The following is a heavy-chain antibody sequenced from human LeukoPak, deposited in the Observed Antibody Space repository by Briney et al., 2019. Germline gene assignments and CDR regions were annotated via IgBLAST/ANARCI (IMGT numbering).Heavy chain of an antibody. CDR3: ARAPYGGYYGSDG. CDR1: GGFISIDY. V-gene: IGHV4-59*01. J-gene: IGHJ6*02. CDR2: IYYSGGT. Sequence: SETLSLTCSLWGGFISIDYWSCIRQPPGKGLEWIGFIYYSGGTNYNPSLQSRVTISVDTSKNQFSLKLSSVTAADTAVYYCARAPYGGYYGSDGGGQGTTVTVSS. D-gene: IGHD4-23*01.